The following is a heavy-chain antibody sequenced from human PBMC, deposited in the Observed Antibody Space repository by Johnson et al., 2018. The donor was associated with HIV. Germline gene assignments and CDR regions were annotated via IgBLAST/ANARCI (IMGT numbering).Heavy chain of an antibody. D-gene: IGHD3-10*01. CDR3: ARAPEVRGIDAFDF. CDR2: ISSSGSTM. J-gene: IGHJ3*01. CDR1: GFTFSDYY. V-gene: IGHV3-11*04. Sequence: QVQLVESGGGVVQPGRSLRLSRAASGFTFSDYYMSWIRQAPGKGLEWVSYISSSGSTMYFADSVKGRFTIFRDNTKNSLRLQMNSLRAEDTAVYYCARAPEVRGIDAFDFWGQGTMVTVSS.